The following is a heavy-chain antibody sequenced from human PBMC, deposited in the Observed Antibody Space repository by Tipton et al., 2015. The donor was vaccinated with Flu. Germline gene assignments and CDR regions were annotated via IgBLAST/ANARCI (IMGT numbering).Heavy chain of an antibody. D-gene: IGHD3-10*01. V-gene: IGHV4-39*07. Sequence: TLSLTCTVSGDSISTTIYYWGWVRQPPGKGLEWIGSIYYSGTTYYNPSLKSRVTISVDSSKNQFSLKLSSVTAADTAVYYCATYYYGSGTQSAFDYWGQGTLVTVSS. CDR3: ATYYYGSGTQSAFDY. J-gene: IGHJ4*02. CDR1: GDSISTTIYY. CDR2: IYYSGTT.